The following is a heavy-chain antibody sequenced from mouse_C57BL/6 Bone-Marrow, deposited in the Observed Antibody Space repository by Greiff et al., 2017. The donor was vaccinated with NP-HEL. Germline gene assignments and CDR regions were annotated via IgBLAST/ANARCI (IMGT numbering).Heavy chain of an antibody. CDR3: GQGANWDDWYYGV. Sequence: QVQLQQPGAELVKPGASVKLSSKASGYTFTSYWMHWVKQTPGRGLEWIGRIDPNSGGTKYNEKFKSKATLTVDNPSSTAYMQLRSLTSVGSAVYSCGQGANWDDWYYGVWGTGTTVTVSS. D-gene: IGHD4-1*01. V-gene: IGHV1-62-3*01. J-gene: IGHJ1*03. CDR1: GYTFTSYW. CDR2: IDPNSGGT.